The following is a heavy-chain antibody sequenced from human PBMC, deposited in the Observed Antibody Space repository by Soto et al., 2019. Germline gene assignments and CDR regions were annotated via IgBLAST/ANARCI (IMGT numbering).Heavy chain of an antibody. V-gene: IGHV1-3*01. D-gene: IGHD1-20*01. J-gene: IGHJ4*02. CDR2: INAGNGNP. Sequence: ASVKVSCKASGYTFANYAIHWVRQAPGQRLEWMGWINAGNGNPKYSQKFQDRVTISRDTSATTAYMEMSSLRSEDTAVYYCARGITLPTPLDYWGQGTLVTVSS. CDR1: GYTFANYA. CDR3: ARGITLPTPLDY.